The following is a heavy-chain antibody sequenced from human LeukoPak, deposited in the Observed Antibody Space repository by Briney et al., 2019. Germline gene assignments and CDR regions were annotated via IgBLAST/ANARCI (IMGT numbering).Heavy chain of an antibody. J-gene: IGHJ3*02. CDR1: GYTLTELS. V-gene: IGHV1-24*01. CDR2: FDPEDSET. CDR3: ATPPQSGGDAFDI. Sequence: ASVKVSCKVSGYTLTELSMHWVRQAPGKGLEWMGGFDPEDSETIYAQKFQGRVTMTEDTSTDTAYMELSSLRSEDTAVYYCATPPQSGGDAFDIWGQGTMVTVSS.